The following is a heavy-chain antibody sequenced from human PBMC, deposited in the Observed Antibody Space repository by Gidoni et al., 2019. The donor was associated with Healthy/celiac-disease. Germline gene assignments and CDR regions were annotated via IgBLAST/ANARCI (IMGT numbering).Heavy chain of an antibody. Sequence: EVQLLESGGGLLKPGGSLRLSCAASGFTFSNAWMSWVRQAPGKGLEWVGRIKSKTDGGTTDYAAPVKGRFTISRDDSKNTLYLQMNSLKTEDTAVYYCTKEPRGSYTASDYWGQGTLVTVSS. J-gene: IGHJ4*02. CDR2: IKSKTDGGTT. CDR1: GFTFSNAW. D-gene: IGHD1-26*01. V-gene: IGHV3-15*01. CDR3: TKEPRGSYTASDY.